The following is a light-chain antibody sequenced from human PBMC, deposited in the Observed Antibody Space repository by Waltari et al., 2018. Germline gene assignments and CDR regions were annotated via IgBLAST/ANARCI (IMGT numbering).Light chain of an antibody. CDR3: CSYAGSVV. CDR1: SSDVGSYNL. Sequence: QSALTQPASVSGSPGQSLTISCTGTSSDVGSYNLVSWYQQHPGKAPKLMIYEVSKRPSGVSNRFSGSKSGNTASLTSSGLQAEDEADYYGCSYAGSVVFGGGTKLTVL. V-gene: IGLV2-23*02. CDR2: EVS. J-gene: IGLJ2*01.